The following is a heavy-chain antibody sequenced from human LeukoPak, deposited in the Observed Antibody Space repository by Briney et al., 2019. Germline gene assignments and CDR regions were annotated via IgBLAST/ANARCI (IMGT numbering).Heavy chain of an antibody. V-gene: IGHV3-74*01. J-gene: IGHJ4*02. CDR3: AKRGAEVGATVAPGDY. CDR1: ELMFSSNW. D-gene: IGHD1-26*01. CDR2: IKSDGSGI. Sequence: PGGTLRLSCAASELMFSSNWIHWVRQAPGTGLVWVSRIKSDGSGISYADSVKGRFTISRDNAKDTLYLQMNSLRAEDTAVYYCAKRGAEVGATVAPGDYWGQGTLVTVSS.